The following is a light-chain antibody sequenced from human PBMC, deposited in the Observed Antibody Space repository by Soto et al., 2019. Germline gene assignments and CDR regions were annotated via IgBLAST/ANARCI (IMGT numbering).Light chain of an antibody. CDR1: SSDVGGYKY. Sequence: QSALTQPPSASGSPGQSVTISRTGTSSDVGGYKYVSWYQQHPGKAPKLMIFEVNKRPSGVPDRFSGAKSGNTASLTVSGLQAEYEADFYCSSNAGINNLGVFGTGTKLTVL. CDR2: EVN. V-gene: IGLV2-8*01. CDR3: SSNAGINNLGV. J-gene: IGLJ1*01.